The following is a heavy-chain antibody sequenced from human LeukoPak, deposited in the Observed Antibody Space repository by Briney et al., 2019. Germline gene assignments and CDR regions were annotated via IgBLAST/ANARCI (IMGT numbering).Heavy chain of an antibody. D-gene: IGHD1-1*01. CDR3: ARGQGWNPEAVTNAFDI. Sequence: GGSLRLPRAASGFTFSSYSMNWVRQAPGKGLEWVSSISSSSSYIYYADSVKGRFTISRDNAKNSLYLQMNSLRAEDTAVYYCARGQGWNPEAVTNAFDIWGQGTMVTVSS. CDR2: ISSSSSYI. V-gene: IGHV3-21*01. CDR1: GFTFSSYS. J-gene: IGHJ3*02.